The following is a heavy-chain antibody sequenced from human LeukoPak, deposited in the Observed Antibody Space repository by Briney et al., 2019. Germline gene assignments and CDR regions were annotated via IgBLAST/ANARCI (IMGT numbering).Heavy chain of an antibody. D-gene: IGHD1-26*01. J-gene: IGHJ4*02. CDR2: IYYSGST. CDR3: ASLGPTVRDY. Sequence: PSETLSLTCAVSGGSISSSSYYWGWIRQPPGKGLEWTGSIYYSGSTYYNPSLKSRVTISVDTSKNQFSLKLSSVTAADTAVYYCASLGPTVRDYWGQGTLVTVSS. V-gene: IGHV4-39*07. CDR1: GGSISSSSYY.